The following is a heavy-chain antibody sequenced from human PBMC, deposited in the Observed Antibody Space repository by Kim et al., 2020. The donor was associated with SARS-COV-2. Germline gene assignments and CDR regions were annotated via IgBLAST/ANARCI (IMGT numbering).Heavy chain of an antibody. D-gene: IGHD2-2*01. Sequence: AAPGKGRLTISRDDSKNTLYLQMNSLKTEDTAVYYCTTDIVVVPAPGNYWGQGTLVTVSS. J-gene: IGHJ4*02. V-gene: IGHV3-15*01. CDR3: TTDIVVVPAPGNY.